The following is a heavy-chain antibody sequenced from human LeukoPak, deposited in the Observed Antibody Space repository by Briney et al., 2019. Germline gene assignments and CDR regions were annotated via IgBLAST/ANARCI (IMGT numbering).Heavy chain of an antibody. CDR1: GYTFTSYG. J-gene: IGHJ4*02. D-gene: IGHD4-17*01. V-gene: IGHV1-46*01. CDR3: ARGPDMGPKDYGDYFDY. Sequence: GASVKVSCKASGYTFTSYGISWVRQAPGQGLEWMGIINPSGGSTSYAQKFQGRVTMTRDMSTSTVYMELSSLRSEDTAVYYCARGPDMGPKDYGDYFDYWGQGTLVTVSS. CDR2: INPSGGST.